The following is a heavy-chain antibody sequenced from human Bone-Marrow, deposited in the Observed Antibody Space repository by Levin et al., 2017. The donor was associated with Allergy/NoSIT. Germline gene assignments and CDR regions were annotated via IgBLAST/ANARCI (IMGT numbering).Heavy chain of an antibody. CDR2: ISGSGDIT. V-gene: IGHV3-23*01. Sequence: GGSLRLSCAASGFTFRTFAMTWVRQAPGRGLEWVSTISGSGDITDFADSVKGRFTISRDNSQNTLSLQMNSLRADDTAVYYCAKDFRYYERSSESAFDIWGQGTLVTVSS. D-gene: IGHD3-22*01. CDR1: GFTFRTFA. CDR3: AKDFRYYERSSESAFDI. J-gene: IGHJ3*02.